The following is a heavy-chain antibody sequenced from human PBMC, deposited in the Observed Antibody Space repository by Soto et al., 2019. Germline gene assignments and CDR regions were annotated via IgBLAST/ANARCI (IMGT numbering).Heavy chain of an antibody. V-gene: IGHV1-2*02. J-gene: IGHJ5*02. CDR3: AREGDYCSGGSCHQGFDP. CDR2: INPNSGGT. D-gene: IGHD2-15*01. Sequence: VKVSCKASGYTFTGYYMHWVRQAPGQGLEWMGWINPNSGGTNYAQKFQGRVTMTRDTSISTAYMELSRLRSDDTAVYYCAREGDYCSGGSCHQGFDPWGQGTLVTVSS. CDR1: GYTFTGYY.